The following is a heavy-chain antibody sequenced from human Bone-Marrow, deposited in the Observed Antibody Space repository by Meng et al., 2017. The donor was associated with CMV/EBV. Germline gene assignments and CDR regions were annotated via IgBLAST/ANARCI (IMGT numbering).Heavy chain of an antibody. CDR1: GYTFTNYD. CDR2: SIPMFGIT. Sequence: SVKVSCKASGYTFTNYDIHWVRQAPGQGLEWMGGSIPMFGITKYAQKFQGRVTITTDESTSTAYMELRSLRSEDMAVYYCALYYDSSGYYYYFENWGQGTLVTVYS. D-gene: IGHD3-22*01. J-gene: IGHJ4*02. CDR3: ALYYDSSGYYYYFEN. V-gene: IGHV1-69*05.